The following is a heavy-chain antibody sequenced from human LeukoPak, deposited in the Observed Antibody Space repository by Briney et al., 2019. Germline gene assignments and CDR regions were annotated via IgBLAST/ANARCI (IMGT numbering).Heavy chain of an antibody. Sequence: GGSLRLSCAASGFTFTRHAMTWVRQAPGKGLDYVSTITGSGSSTYYANSVKGRFTVSRDNSKNTVYLQMNSLRAEDTAVYYCAKGNYGGNSGWGQGTLVTVSS. J-gene: IGHJ4*02. V-gene: IGHV3-23*01. CDR3: AKGNYGGNSG. D-gene: IGHD4-23*01. CDR1: GFTFTRHA. CDR2: ITGSGSST.